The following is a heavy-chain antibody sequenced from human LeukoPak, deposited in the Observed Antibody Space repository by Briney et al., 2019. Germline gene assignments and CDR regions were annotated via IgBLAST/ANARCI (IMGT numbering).Heavy chain of an antibody. D-gene: IGHD6-6*01. CDR1: GFTFSSYA. V-gene: IGHV3-30*04. J-gene: IGHJ6*02. CDR3: AKIGEGIAALMALYYYYGMDV. CDR2: ISDDGSNK. Sequence: GRSLRLSCAASGFTFSSYAMHWVRKAPGKGLEWVAVISDDGSNKYYADSVKGRFTISRDNSKNTLYLQMNSLRAEDTAVYYCAKIGEGIAALMALYYYYGMDVWGQGTTVTVSS.